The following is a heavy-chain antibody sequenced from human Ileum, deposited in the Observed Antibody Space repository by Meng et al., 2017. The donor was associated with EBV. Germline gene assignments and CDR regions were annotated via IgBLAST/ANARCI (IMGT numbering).Heavy chain of an antibody. V-gene: IGHV4-61*01. CDR3: AGDPHSGSPH. J-gene: IGHJ4*02. Sequence: QVQLQESGPGLVKPSETLSLTCTVSGGSVSSAHSFWTWIRQPPGKGLEWIGYMSYSGSTNCSPPLESRVTISVDTSKNQFSLKLSSVTAADTAVYYCAGDPHSGSPHWGQGTLVTVSS. D-gene: IGHD1-26*01. CDR2: MSYSGST. CDR1: GGSVSSAHSF.